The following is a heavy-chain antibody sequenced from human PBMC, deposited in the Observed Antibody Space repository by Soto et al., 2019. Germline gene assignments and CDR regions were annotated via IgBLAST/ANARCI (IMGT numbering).Heavy chain of an antibody. CDR2: ISAYNGNT. D-gene: IGHD6-6*01. Sequence: ASVKVSCKASGYTFTSYGISWVRQAPGQGLEWMGWISAYNGNTNYAQKLQGRVTMTTDTSTSTAYMELRSLRSDDTAVYYRARDLTRQLVFSYYYYYGMDVWGQGTTVTVSS. J-gene: IGHJ6*02. CDR1: GYTFTSYG. CDR3: ARDLTRQLVFSYYYYYGMDV. V-gene: IGHV1-18*04.